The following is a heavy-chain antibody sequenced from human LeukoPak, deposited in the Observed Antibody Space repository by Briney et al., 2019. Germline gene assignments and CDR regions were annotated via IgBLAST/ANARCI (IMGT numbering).Heavy chain of an antibody. D-gene: IGHD3-3*01. Sequence: SETLSHTCTVSGGSISSYYWSWIRQPPGKGLEWIGYIYYSGSTNYNPSLKSRVTISVDTSKNQFSLKLSSVTAADTAVYYCARWGYDFWSGYAYYYYYYMDVWGKGTTVTVSS. CDR2: IYYSGST. V-gene: IGHV4-59*01. CDR3: ARWGYDFWSGYAYYYYYYMDV. CDR1: GGSISSYY. J-gene: IGHJ6*03.